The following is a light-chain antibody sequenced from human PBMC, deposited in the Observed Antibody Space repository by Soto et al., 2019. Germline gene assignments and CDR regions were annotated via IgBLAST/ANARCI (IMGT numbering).Light chain of an antibody. CDR1: SSDVGSYNL. CDR2: EGS. V-gene: IGLV2-23*01. J-gene: IGLJ1*01. CDR3: CSYAGSTTLYV. Sequence: QSVLTRPASVSGSPGQSITISCTGTSSDVGSYNLVSWYQQHPGKAPKVIICEGSKRPSGVSNRFSGSKSGNTASLTISGLQAEDEADYYCCSYAGSTTLYVFGTGTQLTVL.